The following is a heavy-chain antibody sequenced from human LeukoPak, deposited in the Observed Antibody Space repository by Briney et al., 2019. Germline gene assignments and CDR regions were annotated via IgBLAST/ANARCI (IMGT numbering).Heavy chain of an antibody. CDR3: ARAYCSSTSCYTLGGDY. J-gene: IGHJ4*02. V-gene: IGHV1-18*01. Sequence: GASVKVSCKASGDTFTSYGISWVRQAPGEGVEWMGWISAYNGKTNYAQKLQGRVTMTTDRYTSRAYMEERRLRSDDTAVYYCARAYCSSTSCYTLGGDYWGQGTLVTVSS. CDR2: ISAYNGKT. D-gene: IGHD2-2*02. CDR1: GDTFTSYG.